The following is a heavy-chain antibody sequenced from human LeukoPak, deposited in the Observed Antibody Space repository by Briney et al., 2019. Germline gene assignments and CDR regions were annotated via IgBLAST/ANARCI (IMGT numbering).Heavy chain of an antibody. CDR2: IYYSGTS. CDR1: TGSMNNY. J-gene: IGHJ4*02. CDR3: ARTLGRGSADY. D-gene: IGHD3-10*01. Sequence: PSETLSLTCTVSTGSMNNYWSWIGQPPGKGLEWIAYIYYSGTSNYDPSLKSRVTTSVDTSKNQLSLKLSSVTAADTAVYYCARTLGRGSADYWPQGTLDTVSS. V-gene: IGHV4-59*01.